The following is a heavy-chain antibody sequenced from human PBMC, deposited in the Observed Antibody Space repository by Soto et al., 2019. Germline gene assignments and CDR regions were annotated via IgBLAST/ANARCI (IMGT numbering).Heavy chain of an antibody. J-gene: IGHJ5*02. V-gene: IGHV3-30-3*01. CDR2: ISYDGSNK. D-gene: IGHD3-10*01. CDR1: GFTFSSYA. Sequence: QVQLVESGGGVVQPGRSLRLSCAASGFTFSSYAMHWVRQAPGKGLEWVAVISYDGSNKYYADSVKGRFTVSRDNSKNTLYLQMISLRAEDTAVYYCARQRITMVRGVRGWFDPWGQGTLVTVSS. CDR3: ARQRITMVRGVRGWFDP.